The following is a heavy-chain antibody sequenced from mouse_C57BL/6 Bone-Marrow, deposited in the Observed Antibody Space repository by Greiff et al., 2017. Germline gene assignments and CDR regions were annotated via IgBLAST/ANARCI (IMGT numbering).Heavy chain of an antibody. V-gene: IGHV2-4*01. CDR2: IWSGGST. Sequence: QVQLKESGPGLVQPSQSLSITCTVSGFSLTSYGVHWVRQPPGKGLEWLGVIWSGGSTDYNAAFISRLSLSKDNSKSQVFFKMNSLQADDTAIYYCAKRVTTGYYAMDYWGQGTSVTVSS. D-gene: IGHD2-12*01. J-gene: IGHJ4*01. CDR3: AKRVTTGYYAMDY. CDR1: GFSLTSYG.